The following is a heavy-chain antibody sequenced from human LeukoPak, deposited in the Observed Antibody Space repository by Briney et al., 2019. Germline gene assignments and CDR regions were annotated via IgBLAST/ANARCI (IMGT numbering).Heavy chain of an antibody. CDR2: IIPILGIA. CDR1: GGTFSSYT. Sequence: SVKVSCKASGGTFSSYTISWVRQAPGQGLEWMGRIIPILGIANYAQKFQGRVTITADKSTSTAYMELSSLRSEDTAIYYCAKGPQLGSGYHPDYWGQGTLVTVSS. CDR3: AKGPQLGSGYHPDY. V-gene: IGHV1-69*02. J-gene: IGHJ4*02. D-gene: IGHD3-22*01.